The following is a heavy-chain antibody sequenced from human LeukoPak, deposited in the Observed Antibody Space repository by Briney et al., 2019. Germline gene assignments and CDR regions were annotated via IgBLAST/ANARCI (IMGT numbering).Heavy chain of an antibody. CDR1: GYTFTSYG. CDR2: ISAYNGNT. J-gene: IGHJ4*02. V-gene: IGHV1-18*01. Sequence: ASVKVSCKASGYTFTSYGISWVRQAPGQGLEWMGWISAYNGNTNYAQKLQGRVTMTTDTSTSTAYMELRSLRSDDTAVYYCARGQQLDRRYKPSLESDYWGQGTLVTVSS. D-gene: IGHD6-13*01. CDR3: ARGQQLDRRYKPSLESDY.